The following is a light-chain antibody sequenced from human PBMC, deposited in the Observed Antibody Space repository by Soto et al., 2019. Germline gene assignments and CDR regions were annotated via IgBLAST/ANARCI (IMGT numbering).Light chain of an antibody. CDR1: RSSIGRNY. CDR3: GVWDSALTTYG. J-gene: IGLJ1*01. Sequence: QSVLTQSPSVSAAAGQTVVISCSGHRSSIGRNYASWYQYLPGTVPKLVIYDADKRPSGIPDRFSGSKSDTSATLVITGIQTGDEADYYCGVWDSALTTYGFGSGTKVTVL. CDR2: DAD. V-gene: IGLV1-51*01.